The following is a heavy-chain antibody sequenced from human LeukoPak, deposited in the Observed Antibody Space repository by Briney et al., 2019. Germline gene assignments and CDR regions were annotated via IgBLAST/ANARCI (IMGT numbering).Heavy chain of an antibody. Sequence: KPSETLSLTCSVSGASISSYYWSWIRQPPGKGLEWIGYTYIRGSTDYNPSLKSRVTISVDTSKSQFSLRLSSLTAADTAVYYCARRWHYYDRNGDPFDAFDIWGQGTMVSVSS. CDR3: ARRWHYYDRNGDPFDAFDI. D-gene: IGHD3-22*01. V-gene: IGHV4-4*09. J-gene: IGHJ3*02. CDR2: TYIRGST. CDR1: GASISSYY.